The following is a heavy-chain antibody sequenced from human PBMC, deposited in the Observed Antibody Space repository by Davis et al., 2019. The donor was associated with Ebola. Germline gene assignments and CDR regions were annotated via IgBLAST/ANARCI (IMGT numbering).Heavy chain of an antibody. V-gene: IGHV3-23*01. D-gene: IGHD6-13*01. J-gene: IGHJ5*02. Sequence: GESLKISCAASGFTFSSYAMSWVRQAPGKGLEWVSAISGSGGSTYYADSVKGRFTISRDNAKNTLYLQMNSLSAEDTAVYYCARDSSSWSLNWFDPWGQGTLVTVSS. CDR2: ISGSGGST. CDR1: GFTFSSYA. CDR3: ARDSSSWSLNWFDP.